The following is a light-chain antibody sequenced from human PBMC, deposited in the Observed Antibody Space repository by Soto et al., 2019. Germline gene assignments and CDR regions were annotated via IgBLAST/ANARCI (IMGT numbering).Light chain of an antibody. Sequence: EIVLTQKQGTLSLSPGEGATLCCMASQSISSNFLAWYQQKRGQAPRLLIHGASNRATGIPDRFSGSGSGTDFTLTISRLEPEDFAVYYCLQRSDWRTFG. J-gene: IGKJ2*01. CDR3: LQRSDWRT. CDR2: GAS. CDR1: QSISSNF. V-gene: IGKV3D-20*02.